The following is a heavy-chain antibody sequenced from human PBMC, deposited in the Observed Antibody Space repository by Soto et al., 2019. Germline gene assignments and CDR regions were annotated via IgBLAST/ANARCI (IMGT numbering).Heavy chain of an antibody. Sequence: SQTLSLTCAISGYSVSSNSAAWNWIRQSPSRGLEWLGRTYYRSKWYNDYAVSVKSRITINPDTSKNQFSLQLNSVTPEDTAVYYCARAGASYSSSWYYYGMDVWGQGTTVTVSS. D-gene: IGHD6-13*01. CDR2: TYYRSKWYN. CDR3: ARAGASYSSSWYYYGMDV. J-gene: IGHJ6*02. V-gene: IGHV6-1*01. CDR1: GYSVSSNSAA.